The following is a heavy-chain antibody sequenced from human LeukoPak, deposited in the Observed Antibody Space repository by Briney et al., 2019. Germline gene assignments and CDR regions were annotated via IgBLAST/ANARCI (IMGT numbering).Heavy chain of an antibody. CDR1: GGSISTYY. Sequence: PSETLSLTCTVSGGSISTYYWSWIRQPPGKGLEWIGYIYYSGSTNYNPSLKSRVTISVDTSKNQFSLKLSSVTAADTAAYYCVRESDYDSSGYYQDYWGQGTLVTVSS. CDR3: VRESDYDSSGYYQDY. D-gene: IGHD3-22*01. J-gene: IGHJ4*02. V-gene: IGHV4-59*01. CDR2: IYYSGST.